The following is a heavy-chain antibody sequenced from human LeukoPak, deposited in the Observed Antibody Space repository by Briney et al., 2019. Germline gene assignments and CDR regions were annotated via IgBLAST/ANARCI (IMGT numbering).Heavy chain of an antibody. D-gene: IGHD3-10*01. V-gene: IGHV4-34*01. CDR1: GGSFSGYY. CDR3: ERGMGYYGRDV. J-gene: IGHJ6*02. CDR2: INHSGST. Sequence: SETLSLTCAVYGGSFSGYYWSWIRQPPGKGLGWIGEINHSGSTNYNPSLKSRVTISVETSKNQLPLKLSSVTAADTAVYYCERGMGYYGRDVWGQGTTVTVS.